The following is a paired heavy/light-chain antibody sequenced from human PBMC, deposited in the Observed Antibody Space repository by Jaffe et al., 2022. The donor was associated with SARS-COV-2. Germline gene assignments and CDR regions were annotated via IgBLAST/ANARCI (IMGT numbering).Light chain of an antibody. CDR1: QSLITY. CDR3: QQRRSWPIT. J-gene: IGKJ5*01. Sequence: EILLTQSPATLSLSPGEGATLSCRASQSLITYLAWYQQQPGQAPRLLIYDASNRATGIPARFSGSGSGTDFTLTISSLEPEDFAVYYCQQRRSWPITFGQGTRLEIK. CDR2: DAS. V-gene: IGKV3-11*01.
Heavy chain of an antibody. D-gene: IGHD6-13*01. Sequence: EVQLVESGGGLVKPGGSLRLSCAASGFTFSDYTMNWVRQAPGKGLEWVSSIKTSGSSVYYADSVKGRFTISRDNAKNSLYLQMDSLRAEDTAVYFCARSLIAAVGTGPFDYWGQGTLVAVSS. CDR2: IKTSGSSV. V-gene: IGHV3-21*01. J-gene: IGHJ4*02. CDR3: ARSLIAAVGTGPFDY. CDR1: GFTFSDYT.